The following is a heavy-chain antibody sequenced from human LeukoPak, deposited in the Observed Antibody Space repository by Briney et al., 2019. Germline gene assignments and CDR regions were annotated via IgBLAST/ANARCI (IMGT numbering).Heavy chain of an antibody. CDR2: IIPIFGTA. V-gene: IGHV1-69*13. D-gene: IGHD5-18*01. Sequence: ASVKVSCKASGGTFSSYAISWVRQAPGQGLEWMGGIIPIFGTANYAQKFQGRVTITADESTSTAYMELSSVTAADTAVYYCARIGAGYGYVGIDYWGQGTLVTVSS. CDR3: ARIGAGYGYVGIDY. J-gene: IGHJ4*02. CDR1: GGTFSSYA.